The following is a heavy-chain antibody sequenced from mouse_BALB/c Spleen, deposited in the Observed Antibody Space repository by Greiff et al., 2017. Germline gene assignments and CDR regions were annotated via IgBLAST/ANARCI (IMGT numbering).Heavy chain of an antibody. CDR2: IYPSDSYT. Sequence: QVQLQQSGAELVRPGASVKLSCKASGYTFTSYWINWVKQRPGQGLEWIGNIYPSDSYTNYNQKFKDKATLTVDKSSSTAYMQLSSPTSEDSAVYYCTRNYYGSFAYWGQGTLVTVSA. D-gene: IGHD1-1*01. V-gene: IGHV1-69*02. CDR1: GYTFTSYW. CDR3: TRNYYGSFAY. J-gene: IGHJ3*01.